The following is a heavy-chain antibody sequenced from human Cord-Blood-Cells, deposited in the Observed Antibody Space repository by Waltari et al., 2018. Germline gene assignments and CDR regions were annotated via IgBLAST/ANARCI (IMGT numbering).Heavy chain of an antibody. CDR3: ARLVGSSSSGGDY. CDR1: GYTFTSYD. D-gene: IGHD6-6*01. V-gene: IGHV1-8*03. CDR2: MNTNSGNT. Sequence: QVQLVQSGAEVKKPGASVKVSCKASGYTFTSYDINWVRQATGQGLEGMGLMNTNSGNTGYAQKCQGRVTITRNTSISTAYMELSSLRSEDTAVYYCARLVGSSSSGGDYWGQGTLVTVSS. J-gene: IGHJ4*02.